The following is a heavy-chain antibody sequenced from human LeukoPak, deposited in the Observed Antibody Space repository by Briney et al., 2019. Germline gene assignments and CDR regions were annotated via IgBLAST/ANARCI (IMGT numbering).Heavy chain of an antibody. V-gene: IGHV4-4*02. Sequence: PSGTLSLTCAVSGGFISSGHWWSWVRQSPGKGLEGIGEVFHSGGTNYNPSLERRVTISVDTSKREFSLKLNFVTAADTAVYYCARTSYNSGPTPGGYWGRGTLVTVSS. CDR1: GGFISSGHW. CDR3: ARTSYNSGPTPGGY. D-gene: IGHD1-14*01. CDR2: VFHSGGT. J-gene: IGHJ4*02.